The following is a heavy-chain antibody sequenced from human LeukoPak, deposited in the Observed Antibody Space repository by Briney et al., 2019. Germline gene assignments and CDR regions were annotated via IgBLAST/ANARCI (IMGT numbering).Heavy chain of an antibody. V-gene: IGHV4-38-2*02. Sequence: SETLSLTCTVSGDYITRGSYWGWIRQPPGKGLEWLGTIYHSGGPYYNPSLKSRVTISLDTSKNQFSLKLSSVTAADTAVYYCARHYDHMTSFFAYSGHGTLVTVSS. CDR2: IYHSGGP. CDR1: GDYITRGSY. D-gene: IGHD3-9*01. CDR3: ARHYDHMTSFFAY. J-gene: IGHJ4*01.